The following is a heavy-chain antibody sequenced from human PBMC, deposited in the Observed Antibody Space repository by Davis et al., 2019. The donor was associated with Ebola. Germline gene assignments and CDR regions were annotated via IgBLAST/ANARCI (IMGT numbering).Heavy chain of an antibody. CDR3: AKPIGGYDSSGYSDY. Sequence: GESLKISCAASGFTFSSYAMSWIRQAPGKGLEWVSYISSSGSTIYYADSVKGRFTISRDNAKNSLYLQMNSLRAEDTAVYYCAKPIGGYDSSGYSDYWGQGTLVTVSS. CDR1: GFTFSSYA. CDR2: ISSSGSTI. D-gene: IGHD3-22*01. J-gene: IGHJ4*02. V-gene: IGHV3-11*01.